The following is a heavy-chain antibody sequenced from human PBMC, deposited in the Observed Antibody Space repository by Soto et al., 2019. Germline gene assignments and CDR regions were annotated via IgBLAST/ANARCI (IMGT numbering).Heavy chain of an antibody. V-gene: IGHV3-23*01. J-gene: IGHJ4*02. CDR2: ISGGST. CDR3: AKVRGSSSFSYYFDY. CDR1: GFTFSSYA. Sequence: GGSLRLSCAASGFTFSSYAMSWVRQAPGKGLEWVSAISGGSTYYADSVKGRFTISRDNSKNTLYLQMNSLRAEDTAVYYCAKVRGSSSFSYYFDYWGQGTLVTVSS. D-gene: IGHD6-6*01.